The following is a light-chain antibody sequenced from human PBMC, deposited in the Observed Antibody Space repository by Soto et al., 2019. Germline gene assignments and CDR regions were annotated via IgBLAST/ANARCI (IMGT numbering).Light chain of an antibody. CDR2: DAS. V-gene: IGKV1-33*01. CDR1: QDISDY. J-gene: IGKJ5*01. CDR3: QQYSNLIT. Sequence: DIQMTQSPSSLSASVGDRVTITCQASQDISDYLNWYQQKPGKAPKLLIYDASNLETGVPSRFSGSGSGTYFSFTISSLQPEDFATYYCQQYSNLITFGQGIRLEIK.